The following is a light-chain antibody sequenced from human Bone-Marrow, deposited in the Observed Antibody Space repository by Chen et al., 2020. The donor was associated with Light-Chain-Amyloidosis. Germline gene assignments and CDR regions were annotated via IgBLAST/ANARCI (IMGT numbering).Light chain of an antibody. CDR2: DDS. Sequence: SYVLTQPSSVSGAPGQTATSACGGNNIGSTSVHWYQQTPGQAPLLVVYDDSDRPSGISERLSGSNSGNTATLTISRVEAGDEADYYCQGWDRSSDRPVFGGGTKLTVL. V-gene: IGLV3-21*02. CDR1: NIGSTS. J-gene: IGLJ3*02. CDR3: QGWDRSSDRPV.